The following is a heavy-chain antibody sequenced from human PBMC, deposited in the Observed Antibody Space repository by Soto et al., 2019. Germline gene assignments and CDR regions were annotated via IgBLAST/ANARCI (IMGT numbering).Heavy chain of an antibody. D-gene: IGHD4-17*01. V-gene: IGHV3-23*01. CDR2: ISGSGGST. Sequence: PGGSLRLSCAASGFTFSSYAMSWVRQAPGKGLEWVSAISGSGGSTYYADSVKGRFTISRDNSKNTLYLQMNSLRAEDTAVYYCAKDSRPRHHYGRNWFDPWGQGTLVTVSS. CDR3: AKDSRPRHHYGRNWFDP. CDR1: GFTFSSYA. J-gene: IGHJ5*02.